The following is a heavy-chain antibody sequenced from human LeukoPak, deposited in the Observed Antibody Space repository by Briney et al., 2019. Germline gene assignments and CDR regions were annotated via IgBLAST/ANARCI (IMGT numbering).Heavy chain of an antibody. Sequence: VGSLRLSCAASGFTFSSYEMNWVRQAPGKGLEWVSYISSGGSTIYYADSVKGRFTISRDNAKNSLYLQMNSLRAEDTAVYYCARDRGPYYYASRPESPDAFDIWGQGTMVTVSS. CDR1: GFTFSSYE. V-gene: IGHV3-48*03. D-gene: IGHD3-10*01. CDR3: ARDRGPYYYASRPESPDAFDI. CDR2: ISSGGSTI. J-gene: IGHJ3*02.